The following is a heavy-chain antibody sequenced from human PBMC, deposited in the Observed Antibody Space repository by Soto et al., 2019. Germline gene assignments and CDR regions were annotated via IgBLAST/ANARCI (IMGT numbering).Heavy chain of an antibody. Sequence: QVQLMQSGAEVKKPGASVKVSCKASGYTFTTYDINWVRQAPGQGLEWMGWMNPNRTNTGYAEKFQGRVTMTWDTSISTAYMELSSLRYDDTAVYYCVRGGFLSHVHVIIAPATLGFDPWGQGTLVTVSS. V-gene: IGHV1-8*01. J-gene: IGHJ5*02. CDR2: MNPNRTNT. CDR3: VRGGFLSHVHVIIAPATLGFDP. D-gene: IGHD2-2*01. CDR1: GYTFTTYD.